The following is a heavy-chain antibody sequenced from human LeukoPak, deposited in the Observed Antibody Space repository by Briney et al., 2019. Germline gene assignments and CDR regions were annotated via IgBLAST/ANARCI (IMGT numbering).Heavy chain of an antibody. CDR2: IIPIFGTA. V-gene: IGHV1-69*13. J-gene: IGHJ5*02. CDR3: ARGVVPAAIGRFDP. CDR1: GGTFSSYA. Sequence: ASVKVSCKASGGTFSSYAISWVRQAPGQRREWMGGIIPIFGTANYAQEFQGRVTITADESTGTAYMELSSLRSEDTAVYYCARGVVPAAIGRFDPWGQGTLVTVSS. D-gene: IGHD2-2*01.